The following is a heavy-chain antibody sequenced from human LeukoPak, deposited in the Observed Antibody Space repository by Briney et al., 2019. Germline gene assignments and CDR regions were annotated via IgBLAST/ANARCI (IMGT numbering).Heavy chain of an antibody. J-gene: IGHJ3*02. CDR1: GYTFTSYG. V-gene: IGHV1-18*01. Sequence: APVKVSCKASGYTFTSYGISWVRQAPGQGLEWMGWISAYNGNTNYAQKLQGRVTMTTDTSTSTAYMELRSLRSDDTAVYYCARDRPQNHRWAFDIWGQGTMVTVSS. CDR3: ARDRPQNHRWAFDI. CDR2: ISAYNGNT. D-gene: IGHD6-6*01.